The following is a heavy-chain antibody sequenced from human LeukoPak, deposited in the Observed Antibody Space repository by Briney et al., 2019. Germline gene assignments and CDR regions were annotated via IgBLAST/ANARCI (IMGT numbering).Heavy chain of an antibody. V-gene: IGHV3-23*01. J-gene: IGHJ4*02. D-gene: IGHD3-10*01. CDR2: ISGSGGST. CDR1: GFTFSNYA. Sequence: GGSLRLSCATSGFTFSNYAMSWVRQAPGKGLEWVSAISGSGGSTYYADSVKGRFTISRDNSKNTLYLQMNSLRAEDTAVYYCAKAVLLWFGELFPFDYWGQGTLVAVSS. CDR3: AKAVLLWFGELFPFDY.